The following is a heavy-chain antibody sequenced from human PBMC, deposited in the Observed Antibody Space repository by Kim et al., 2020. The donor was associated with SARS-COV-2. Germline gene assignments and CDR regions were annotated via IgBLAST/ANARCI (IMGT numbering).Heavy chain of an antibody. D-gene: IGHD1-1*01. CDR2: IYHSGST. J-gene: IGHJ3*02. CDR3: ARVGNLYPASRAFDI. V-gene: IGHV4-4*02. Sequence: SETLSLTCAVSGGSISSSNWWSWVRQPPGKGLEWIGEIYHSGSTNYNPSLKSRVTISVDKSKNQFSLKLSSVTAADTAVYYCARVGNLYPASRAFDIRGQGTMVTVSS. CDR1: GGSISSSNW.